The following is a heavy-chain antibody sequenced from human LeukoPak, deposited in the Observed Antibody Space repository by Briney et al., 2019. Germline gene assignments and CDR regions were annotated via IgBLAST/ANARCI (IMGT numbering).Heavy chain of an antibody. Sequence: GGSLSLSCVASGFSFDICAMSWVRQAPGKGPEWVSSIGGPTETFYADSVKGRFTVSRDNSQNTLYLQMNSLRAEDTAVYYCAKDASPRNSIWDYFGKWGQGALVTVST. CDR3: AKDASPRNSIWDYFGK. CDR1: GFSFDICA. V-gene: IGHV3-23*01. J-gene: IGHJ4*02. D-gene: IGHD4-23*01. CDR2: IGGPTET.